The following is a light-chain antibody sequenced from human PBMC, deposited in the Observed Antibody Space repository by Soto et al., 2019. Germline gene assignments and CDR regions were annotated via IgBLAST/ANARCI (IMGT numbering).Light chain of an antibody. J-gene: IGKJ2*01. CDR1: QSVSSSY. V-gene: IGKV3-20*01. CDR3: QQYGSSPYT. Sequence: EIVLTQSPGTLSLSPGERATLSCRASQSVSSSYLAWYQQKPGQAPRLLIYDASSSATGIPDRFSGSGSGTDFTLTISRLDPEDFAVYYCQQYGSSPYTFGQGTKLEIK. CDR2: DAS.